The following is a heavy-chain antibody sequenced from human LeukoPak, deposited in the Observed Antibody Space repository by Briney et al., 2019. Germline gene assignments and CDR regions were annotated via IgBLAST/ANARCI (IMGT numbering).Heavy chain of an antibody. CDR2: IYHTGNT. CDR1: GGSININYSY. Sequence: PSETLSLTCSVSGGSININYSYWGWIRQPPGKGLEWIANIYHTGNTFYNPSLQSRVSISVDTSKNHFALKLASVTAADTAVYFCARRVGFYGSGSLNYFDPWGQGILVSVSS. V-gene: IGHV4-39*02. D-gene: IGHD3-10*01. CDR3: ARRVGFYGSGSLNYFDP. J-gene: IGHJ5*01.